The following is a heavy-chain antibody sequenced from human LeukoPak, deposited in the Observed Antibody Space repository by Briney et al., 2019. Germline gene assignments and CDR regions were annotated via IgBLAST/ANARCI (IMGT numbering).Heavy chain of an antibody. D-gene: IGHD3-3*01. Sequence: ASVTVSFTSSGYTFTIYGISWVRQAPGQGLEWMGWISAYNGNTNYAQKLQGRVTMTTDTYTSTAYMELRSLRSDDTAVYCCARGGITIFGVVSSFDYWGQGTLVTVSS. CDR1: GYTFTIYG. CDR3: ARGGITIFGVVSSFDY. V-gene: IGHV1-18*01. CDR2: ISAYNGNT. J-gene: IGHJ4*02.